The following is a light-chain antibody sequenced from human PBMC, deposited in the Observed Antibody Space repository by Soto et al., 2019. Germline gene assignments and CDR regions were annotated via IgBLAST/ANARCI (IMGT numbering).Light chain of an antibody. V-gene: IGKV3-11*01. CDR2: DAS. CDR1: QSVSSY. CDR3: QQRSNWPPLFT. Sequence: EIVLTQSPATLSLSPGERATLSCRASQSVSSYLAWYQHKPGQAPRLLIYDASNRATGIPARFSGSGSGTDFTLTISSLEPEDFAVYYCQQRSNWPPLFTFGPGNKVDI. J-gene: IGKJ3*01.